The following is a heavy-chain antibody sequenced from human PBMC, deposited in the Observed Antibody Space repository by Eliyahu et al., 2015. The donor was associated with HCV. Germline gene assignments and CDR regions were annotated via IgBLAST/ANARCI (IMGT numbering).Heavy chain of an antibody. CDR1: GASSSSGDYY. D-gene: IGHD6-6*01. Sequence: QVQLQESGPGLVKPSQTLSLTCTVSGASSSSGDYYWSWIRQPXGKGLEWIGYIHYSGSTYDNPSLKSRLTMSVDTSKNQLSLKLSSVTAADTAVYYCARGPSYSSSARCFDYWGQGTLVTVSS. CDR2: IHYSGST. V-gene: IGHV4-30-4*01. J-gene: IGHJ4*02. CDR3: ARGPSYSSSARCFDY.